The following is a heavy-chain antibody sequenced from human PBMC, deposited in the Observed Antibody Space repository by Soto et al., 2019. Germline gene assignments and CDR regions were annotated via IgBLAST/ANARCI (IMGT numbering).Heavy chain of an antibody. CDR1: GFTFSVYA. Sequence: GGSLRLSCAATGFTFSVYAMTWVRQAPGKGLEWVSSFSGRSGDTYYAASVKGRFTISGDSSKNTVILQMNNLRADDTALYYCARDSSAWPNYFDSWGQGIQVTVSS. V-gene: IGHV3-23*01. D-gene: IGHD6-19*01. J-gene: IGHJ4*02. CDR3: ARDSSAWPNYFDS. CDR2: FSGRSGDT.